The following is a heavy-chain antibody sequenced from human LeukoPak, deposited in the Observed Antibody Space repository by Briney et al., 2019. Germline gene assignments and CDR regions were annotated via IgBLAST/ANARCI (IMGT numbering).Heavy chain of an antibody. CDR2: ISYTGST. CDR3: ARDDYRGVTNFDP. D-gene: IGHD3-10*01. V-gene: IGHV4-59*01. Sequence: SETLSLTCTVSGGSISPYLWSWTRQPLGKGLEWIGYISYTGSTNYNPSLKSRVTISVDTSKNQFSLQLTSVTAADTAVYYCARDDYRGVTNFDPWGQGTLVTVSS. CDR1: GGSISPYL. J-gene: IGHJ5*02.